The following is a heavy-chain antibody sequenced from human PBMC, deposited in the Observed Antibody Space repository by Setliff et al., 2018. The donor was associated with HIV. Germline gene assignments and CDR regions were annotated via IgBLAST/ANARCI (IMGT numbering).Heavy chain of an antibody. CDR2: IYHSGTT. CDR3: ARDSPNANFGVVISDV. CDR1: GGSISSGGYY. J-gene: IGHJ6*02. V-gene: IGHV4-39*02. Sequence: PSETLSLTCTVSGGSISSGGYYWSWIRQHPEKGLEWIGSIYHSGTTYYNPSLKSRVTISVDTSKNQFSLKLSSVTAADTAVYYCARDSPNANFGVVISDVWGQGTTVTVSS. D-gene: IGHD3-3*01.